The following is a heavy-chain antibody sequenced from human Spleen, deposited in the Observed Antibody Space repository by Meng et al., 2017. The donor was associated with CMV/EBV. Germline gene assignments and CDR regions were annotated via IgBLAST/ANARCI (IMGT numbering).Heavy chain of an antibody. CDR1: GYTFTAFY. V-gene: IGHV1-46*01. CDR2: INPSGGGT. CDR3: ARGTAVVPAAIGFWPLHHDILTIDY. J-gene: IGHJ4*02. D-gene: IGHD2-2*02. Sequence: ASVKVSCKASGYTFTAFYMHWVRQAPGQGLEWVGIINPSGGGTTYAQKFQGRVTMTRDTSTNTVYMELNSLRSEDTAVYYCARGTAVVPAAIGFWPLHHDILTIDYWGQGTLVTAPQ.